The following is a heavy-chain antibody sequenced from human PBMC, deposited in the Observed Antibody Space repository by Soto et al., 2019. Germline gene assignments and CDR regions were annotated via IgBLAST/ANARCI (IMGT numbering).Heavy chain of an antibody. J-gene: IGHJ4*02. CDR3: AHRTGYGALFDY. V-gene: IGHV2-5*02. CDR1: GFPLSTSGVS. CDR2: IYSDDDK. Sequence: QITLKESGPTLVKPTQTLTLTCTFSGFPLSTSGVSVGWVRQPPGRALEWLALIYSDDDKHYSPSLNSRLTITNDTSKNQVVLTMTNMDPVDTATYYCAHRTGYGALFDYWGQGTLVTVSS. D-gene: IGHD4-17*01.